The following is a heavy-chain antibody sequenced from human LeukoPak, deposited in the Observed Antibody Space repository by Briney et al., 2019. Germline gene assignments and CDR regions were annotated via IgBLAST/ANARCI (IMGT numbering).Heavy chain of an antibody. CDR2: ISASGGST. J-gene: IGHJ4*02. CDR3: AKGQVPLGIAAAGFDY. Sequence: AGGSLRLSCAASGFTFSSSAMSWVRQVPGKGLEWVSGISASGGSTYYADSVRGRFTISRDNSKNTLSLQMNSLRAEDTAVYYCAKGQVPLGIAAAGFDYWGQGTLVTVSS. V-gene: IGHV3-23*01. CDR1: GFTFSSSA. D-gene: IGHD6-13*01.